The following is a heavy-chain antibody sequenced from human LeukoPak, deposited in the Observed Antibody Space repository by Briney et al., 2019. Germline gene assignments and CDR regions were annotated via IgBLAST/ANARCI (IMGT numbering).Heavy chain of an antibody. Sequence: PGGSLRLSCAASGFTLSNYWVHWFRQVPGKGLMWVSRITNDGSGTGYADSVKGRFTISRDIAKNTLYLQMNSLRAEDTAVYYCATSGIGHYYFDYWGQGTLVTVSS. CDR2: ITNDGSGT. V-gene: IGHV3-74*01. J-gene: IGHJ4*02. CDR1: GFTLSNYW. D-gene: IGHD3-10*01. CDR3: ATSGIGHYYFDY.